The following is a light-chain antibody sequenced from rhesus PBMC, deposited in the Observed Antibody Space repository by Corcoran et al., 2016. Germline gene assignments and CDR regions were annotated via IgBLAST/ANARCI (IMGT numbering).Light chain of an antibody. V-gene: IGKV2-86*01. Sequence: DIVMTQTPLSLPVTPGEPASIPCRSSQSLLDREDGNTYLDWNLRKTGQSPQPWIYEVSNRASGVPDRFRGTGTYTDFTLKISRAEDGDVGVYYCMQYTPIPYSFGQGTKVEIK. CDR1: QSLLDREDGNTY. J-gene: IGKJ2*01. CDR2: EVS. CDR3: MQYTPIPYS.